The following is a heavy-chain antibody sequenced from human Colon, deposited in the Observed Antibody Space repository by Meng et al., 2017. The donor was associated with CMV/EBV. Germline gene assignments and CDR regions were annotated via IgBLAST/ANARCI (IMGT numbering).Heavy chain of an antibody. CDR2: IWYDESKT. D-gene: IGHD2-2*01. CDR3: AKDELPYVVPIEIPAF. J-gene: IGHJ4*02. Sequence: GGSLRLSCAAPGFTLRNFGMHWVRQDPGKGLEWVAFIWYDESKTYYADSVKGRFTISRDISKDTLYLQMNSLRREYTSVHYCAKDELPYVVPIEIPAFWGQGTLVTVSS. CDR1: GFTLRNFG. V-gene: IGHV3-30*02.